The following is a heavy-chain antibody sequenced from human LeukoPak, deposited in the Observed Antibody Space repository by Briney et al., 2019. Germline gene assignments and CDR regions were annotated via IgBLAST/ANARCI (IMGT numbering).Heavy chain of an antibody. CDR2: ITGSGGST. CDR1: GFTFISYT. Sequence: GGSLRLSCAASGFTFISYTMGWVRQAPGKGLEWVSTITGSGGSTSYADSVKGRFTISRDNSRSTLFLQMNSLRAEDTAVYYCAKKLVMGPTGGFDPWGQGTLVTVSS. J-gene: IGHJ5*02. CDR3: AKKLVMGPTGGFDP. V-gene: IGHV3-23*01. D-gene: IGHD1-26*01.